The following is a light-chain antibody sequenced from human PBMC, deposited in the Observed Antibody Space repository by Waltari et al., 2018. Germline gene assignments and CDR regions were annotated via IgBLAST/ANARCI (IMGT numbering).Light chain of an antibody. CDR1: QSVLYSSNNKNY. J-gene: IGKJ1*01. Sequence: DIVMTQSPDSLAVSLGERATINCKSSQSVLYSSNNKNYLAWYQQKAGQPPKLRIYWASTREAGVPDRFSGSGSGTDFTLTISSLQAEDVAVYHCQQYYSISPTFGQGTKVEIK. CDR2: WAS. V-gene: IGKV4-1*01. CDR3: QQYYSISPT.